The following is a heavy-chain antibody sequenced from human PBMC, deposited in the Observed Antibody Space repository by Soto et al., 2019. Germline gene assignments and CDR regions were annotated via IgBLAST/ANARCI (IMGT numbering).Heavy chain of an antibody. CDR3: ARWLTQETFDV. D-gene: IGHD3-9*01. CDR2: IYYSGST. J-gene: IGHJ3*01. Sequence: QVQLQESGPGLVKPSETLSLTCTVSGASISSYYWSWIRQPPGKGLEWIGYIYYSGSTNYNPSLKSRASISGAASKNQFSLTLTSVTAADTAVYYCARWLTQETFDVWGQGTMVTVSS. CDR1: GASISSYY. V-gene: IGHV4-59*01.